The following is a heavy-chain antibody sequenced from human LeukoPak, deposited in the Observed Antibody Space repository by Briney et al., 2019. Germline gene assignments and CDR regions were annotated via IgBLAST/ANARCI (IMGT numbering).Heavy chain of an antibody. J-gene: IGHJ4*02. Sequence: GASVKVSCKASGYTFTGYYMHWVRQAPGQGLEWMGWINPNSCGTNYAQKFQGRVTMTRDTSISTAYMELSRLRSDDTAAYYCARGADFWSGYCPYWGQGTLVTVSS. V-gene: IGHV1-2*02. CDR1: GYTFTGYY. CDR2: INPNSCGT. D-gene: IGHD3-3*01. CDR3: ARGADFWSGYCPY.